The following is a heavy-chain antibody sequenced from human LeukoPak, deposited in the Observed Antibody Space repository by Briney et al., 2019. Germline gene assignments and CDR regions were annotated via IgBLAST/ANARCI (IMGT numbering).Heavy chain of an antibody. CDR2: ISGSGGST. CDR1: GFTFSSYA. V-gene: IGHV3-23*01. Sequence: EGSLRLSCAASGFTFSSYAMSWVRQAPGKGLEWVSAISGSGGSTYYADSVKGRFTISRDNSKNTLYLQMNSLRAEDTAVYYCAKAGYGSGSYYTLSHFDYWGQGTLVTVSS. CDR3: AKAGYGSGSYYTLSHFDY. J-gene: IGHJ4*02. D-gene: IGHD3-10*01.